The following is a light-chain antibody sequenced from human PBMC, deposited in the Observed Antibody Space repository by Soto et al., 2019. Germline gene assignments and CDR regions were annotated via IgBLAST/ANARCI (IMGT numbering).Light chain of an antibody. CDR1: SSDVGSYDL. J-gene: IGLJ2*01. CDR3: CSYASSTTFL. V-gene: IGLV2-23*02. Sequence: QSALTQPASVSGSTGQSITISCTGTSSDVGSYDLVSWYQQHPGKAPKLMIYEASKRPSGVSNRFSGSKSGNTASLTISGLQAEDEADYYCCSYASSTTFLFGGGTKLTVL. CDR2: EAS.